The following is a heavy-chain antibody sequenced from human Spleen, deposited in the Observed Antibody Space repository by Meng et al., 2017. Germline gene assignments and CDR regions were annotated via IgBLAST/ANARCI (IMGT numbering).Heavy chain of an antibody. CDR1: GVSFSDSD. CDR2: IGTKPKSYAA. J-gene: IGHJ4*02. V-gene: IGHV3-73*01. Sequence: GESLKISCAVSGVSFSDSDIHWVRQASGKGLEWVGRIGTKPKSYAAAYAASVKGRFTISRDNAKNTLYLQMNSLRSEDTAVYYCSRGAFDYWGQGTLVTVSS. CDR3: SRGAFDY.